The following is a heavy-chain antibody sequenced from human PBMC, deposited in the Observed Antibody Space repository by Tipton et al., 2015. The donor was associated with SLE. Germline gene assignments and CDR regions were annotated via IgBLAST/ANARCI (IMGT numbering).Heavy chain of an antibody. CDR1: GGSFSGYY. V-gene: IGHV4-34*09. CDR2: INHSGST. J-gene: IGHJ6*03. Sequence: TLSLTCAVYGGSFSGYYWSWIRQPPGKGLEWIGEINHSGSTNYNPSLKSRVTISVDTSKNQFSLKLSSVTAADTAVYYCARATVGDMDVWGKGTAVTVSS. D-gene: IGHD3-16*01. CDR3: ARATVGDMDV.